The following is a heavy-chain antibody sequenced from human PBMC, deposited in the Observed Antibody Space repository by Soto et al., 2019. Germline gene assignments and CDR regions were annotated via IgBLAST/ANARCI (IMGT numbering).Heavy chain of an antibody. CDR1: GFTFSSYG. D-gene: IGHD3-9*01. CDR3: ARDGGAPYDILTGYPDYYFDY. V-gene: IGHV3-33*01. Sequence: GGSLRLSCAASGFTFSSYGMHWVRQAPGKGLEWVAVIWYDGSNKYYADSVKGRFTISRDNSKNTLYLQMNSLRAEDTAVYYCARDGGAPYDILTGYPDYYFDYWGQGTLVTVSS. J-gene: IGHJ4*02. CDR2: IWYDGSNK.